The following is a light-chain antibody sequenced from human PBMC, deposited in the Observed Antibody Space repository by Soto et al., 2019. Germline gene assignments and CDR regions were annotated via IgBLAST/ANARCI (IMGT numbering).Light chain of an antibody. V-gene: IGLV2-14*03. CDR2: DVS. CDR3: SSYTATSTLV. J-gene: IGLJ1*01. CDR1: SSDIDNYEY. Sequence: QSVLTQPASMSGSPGQSITISCTGTSSDIDNYEYVSWYQQHPGKAPKVMIFDVSNRPSGVSNRFSGSKSDNTASLTISGLQPEDEADYYCSSYTATSTLVFGTGTKVTVL.